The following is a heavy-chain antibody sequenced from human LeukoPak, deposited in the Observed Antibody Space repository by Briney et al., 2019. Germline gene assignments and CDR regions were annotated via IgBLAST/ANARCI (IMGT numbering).Heavy chain of an antibody. V-gene: IGHV3-23*01. Sequence: GGSLRLSCAASGFTFSSYAMSWVRQAPGKGLEWVSAISGSGGSTYYADSVKGRFTISRDNSKNTLYLQMDSLRAEDTAVYYCAKDQSGYDRSPFDYWGQGTLVTVSS. CDR3: AKDQSGYDRSPFDY. D-gene: IGHD5-12*01. CDR1: GFTFSSYA. CDR2: ISGSGGST. J-gene: IGHJ4*02.